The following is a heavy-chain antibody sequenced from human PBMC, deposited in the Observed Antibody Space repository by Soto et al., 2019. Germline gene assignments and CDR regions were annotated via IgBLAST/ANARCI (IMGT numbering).Heavy chain of an antibody. CDR1: GGSITSNW. Sequence: QVQLQESGPGLVNPSGTLSLTCAVSGGSITSNWWSWVRQPPGKGLEWIGEIHHSGSFNYDPSLRSRVTRSIDKSTNQLSLKLTSVTAADTAVHYCVRNDLYRFEPWGQGTLVTVSS. CDR2: IHHSGSF. J-gene: IGHJ5*02. D-gene: IGHD2-8*01. CDR3: VRNDLYRFEP. V-gene: IGHV4-4*02.